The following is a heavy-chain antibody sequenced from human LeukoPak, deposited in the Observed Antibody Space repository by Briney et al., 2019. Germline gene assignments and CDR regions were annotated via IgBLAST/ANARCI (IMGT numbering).Heavy chain of an antibody. Sequence: GGSLRLSCAASGFTVSSNYMSWVRQAPGKGLEWVSVIYSGGSTYYADSVKGRFTISGDNSKNTLYLQMNSLRAEDTAVYYCTTQYYYDSSGYTGDYWGQGTLVTVSS. V-gene: IGHV3-66*01. CDR3: TTQYYYDSSGYTGDY. CDR2: IYSGGST. D-gene: IGHD3-22*01. J-gene: IGHJ4*02. CDR1: GFTVSSNY.